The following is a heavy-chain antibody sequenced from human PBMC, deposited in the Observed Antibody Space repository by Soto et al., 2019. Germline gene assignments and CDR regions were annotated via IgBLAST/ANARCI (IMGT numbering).Heavy chain of an antibody. CDR3: AREISSGYYKYWYLDF. J-gene: IGHJ2*01. CDR1: GYTFTDYS. D-gene: IGHD3-22*01. V-gene: IGHV1-2*04. Sequence: ASVKVSCKASGYTFTDYSMHWVRQAPGQGLEWMGRINPNSGGTNYAQKFQDWVIMTSDTSISTVYMELSRLTSDDTAVYYCAREISSGYYKYWYLDFWGRGTLVTVSS. CDR2: INPNSGGT.